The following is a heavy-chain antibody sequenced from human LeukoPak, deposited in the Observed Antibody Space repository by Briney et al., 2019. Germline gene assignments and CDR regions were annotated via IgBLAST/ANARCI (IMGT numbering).Heavy chain of an antibody. CDR3: ARSGTGTGKIDY. D-gene: IGHD1-1*01. V-gene: IGHV1-18*01. CDR2: ISAYNGNT. Sequence: ASVKVSCKASGYTFTSYGISWVRQAPGQGLEWMGWISAYNGNTNYAQKLQGRVTMTTDTSTSMVYMELRSLRSDDTAVYYCARSGTGTGKIDYWGQGTLVTVSS. CDR1: GYTFTSYG. J-gene: IGHJ4*02.